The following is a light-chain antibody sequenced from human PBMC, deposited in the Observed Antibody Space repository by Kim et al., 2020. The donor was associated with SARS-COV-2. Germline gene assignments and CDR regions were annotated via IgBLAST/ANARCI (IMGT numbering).Light chain of an antibody. J-gene: IGKJ1*01. Sequence: DIQMTQSPSTLSSSVGDRVTITCRTSQRIDRWLAWYQQKPGKAPKLLIYDASNLESAVPSRFSGSGSVTEFTLTISSLQPDDLATYYCHKYSAYSLPWTFGQGTKVDIK. CDR1: QRIDRW. V-gene: IGKV1-5*01. CDR3: HKYSAYSLPWT. CDR2: DAS.